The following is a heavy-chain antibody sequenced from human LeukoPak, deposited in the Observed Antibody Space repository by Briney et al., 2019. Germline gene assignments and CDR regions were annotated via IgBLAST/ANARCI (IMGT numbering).Heavy chain of an antibody. Sequence: PSETLSLTCTISGGSINSSGYYWGWIRHPPGRGLEWIGYIYDTGSTNYYNPSLETRVTISVDTSKNQFSLRLSSVTAADTALYYCARDVSYDRSGYYHGTFDVWGRGTVVTVSS. D-gene: IGHD3-22*01. CDR2: IYDTGST. CDR3: ARDVSYDRSGYYHGTFDV. V-gene: IGHV4-61*08. J-gene: IGHJ3*01. CDR1: GGSINSSGYY.